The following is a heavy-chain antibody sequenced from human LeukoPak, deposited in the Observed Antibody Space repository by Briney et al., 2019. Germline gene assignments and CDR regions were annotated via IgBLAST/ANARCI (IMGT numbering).Heavy chain of an antibody. CDR1: GGSFSGYY. Sequence: SETLSLTCAVYGGSFSGYYWSWIRQPPGKGLEWIGEINHSGSTNYNPSLKSRVTISVDTSKNQFSLKLSSVTAADTAVYYCASGIRDGYNYQAFDYWGQGTLVTVSS. J-gene: IGHJ4*02. V-gene: IGHV4-34*01. D-gene: IGHD5-24*01. CDR3: ASGIRDGYNYQAFDY. CDR2: INHSGST.